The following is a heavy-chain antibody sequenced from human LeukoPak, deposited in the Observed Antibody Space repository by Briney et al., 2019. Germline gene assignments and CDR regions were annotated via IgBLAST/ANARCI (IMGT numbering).Heavy chain of an antibody. CDR2: ISSSSSYI. CDR1: GFTFSSYS. CDR3: ARDLRNQHDAFDI. Sequence: PGGSLRLSCAASGFTFSSYSMNWVRQAPGKGLEWVSSISSSSSYIYYADSVKGRFTISRDNAKNSLYLQMNRLRAEDTAVYYCARDLRNQHDAFDIWGQGTMVTVSS. V-gene: IGHV3-21*01. J-gene: IGHJ3*02.